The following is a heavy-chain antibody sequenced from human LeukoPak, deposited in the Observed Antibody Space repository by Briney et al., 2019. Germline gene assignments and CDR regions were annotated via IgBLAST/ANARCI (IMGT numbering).Heavy chain of an antibody. CDR3: AREYRYSGYVFDY. CDR2: ISWNCGSI. CDR1: GFTFDDYA. V-gene: IGHV3-9*01. J-gene: IGHJ4*02. Sequence: GGSLRLSCAASGFTFDDYAMHWVRQVPGKGLEWVSGISWNCGSIGYADSVKGRFTISRDNAKNSLYLQMNSLRAEDTALYYCAREYRYSGYVFDYWGQGTLVTVSS. D-gene: IGHD5-12*01.